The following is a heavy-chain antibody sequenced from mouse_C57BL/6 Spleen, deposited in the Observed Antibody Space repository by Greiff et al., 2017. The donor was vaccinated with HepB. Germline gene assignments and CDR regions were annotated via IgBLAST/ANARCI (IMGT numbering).Heavy chain of an antibody. J-gene: IGHJ3*01. CDR3: ARKDYGSPFAY. CDR2: IYPGDGDT. Sequence: VQLQQSGAELVKPGASVKISCKASGYAFSSYWMNWVKQRPGKGLEWIGQIYPGDGDTNYNGKFKGKATLTADKSSSTAYMQLSSLTSEDYAVYFCARKDYGSPFAYWGQGTLVTVSA. CDR1: GYAFSSYW. V-gene: IGHV1-80*01. D-gene: IGHD1-1*01.